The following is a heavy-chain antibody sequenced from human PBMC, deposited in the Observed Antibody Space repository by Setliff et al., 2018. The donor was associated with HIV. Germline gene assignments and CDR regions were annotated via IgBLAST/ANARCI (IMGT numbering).Heavy chain of an antibody. D-gene: IGHD3-22*01. V-gene: IGHV1-18*01. Sequence: GASVKVSCKASGYRFADYGINWIRQAPGQGLEWMGRISGNNGDTNYEQKLQGRVTMTTDTSTNTAYMELRSLRSDDTAVYYCARGRAHDRDGAFDIWGRGTMVTVSS. CDR1: GYRFADYG. J-gene: IGHJ3*02. CDR2: ISGNNGDT. CDR3: ARGRAHDRDGAFDI.